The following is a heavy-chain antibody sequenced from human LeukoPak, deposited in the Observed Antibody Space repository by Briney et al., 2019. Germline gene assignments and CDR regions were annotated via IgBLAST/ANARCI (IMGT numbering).Heavy chain of an antibody. V-gene: IGHV3-30*03. CDR2: ISYDGGHK. J-gene: IGHJ4*02. D-gene: IGHD2-8*02. CDR1: GFTFNNFG. CDR3: ARSDGYCAGGSCSPDY. Sequence: GGSLRLSCSASGFTFNNFGVHWVRQAPGKGLEWVAVISYDGGHKYYADSVTGRFTISRDNSKNTVYLQMSSLSAEDTALYYCARSDGYCAGGSCSPDYWGQGTLVTVSS.